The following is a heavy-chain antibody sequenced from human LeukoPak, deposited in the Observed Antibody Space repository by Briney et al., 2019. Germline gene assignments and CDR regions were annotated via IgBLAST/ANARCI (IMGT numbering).Heavy chain of an antibody. CDR3: ARGDYDYVWGGYRPADY. CDR1: GGSTSSGGYY. CDR2: IYYSGST. Sequence: SETLSLTCTVSGGSTSSGGYYWSWIRQHPGKGLEWIGYIYYSGSTYYNPSLKSRVTISVDTSKNQFSLKLSSVTAADTAVYYCARGDYDYVWGGYRPADYWGQGTLVTVSS. V-gene: IGHV4-31*03. D-gene: IGHD3-16*02. J-gene: IGHJ4*02.